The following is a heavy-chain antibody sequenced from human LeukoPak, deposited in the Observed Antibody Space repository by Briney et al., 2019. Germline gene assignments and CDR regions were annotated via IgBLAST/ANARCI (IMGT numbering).Heavy chain of an antibody. Sequence: GGSLILSCAASGFSFSDYQMSWVRQAPGKGLEWISYMTASGRSTNYADSVKGRFTISRDNAKNSGVLQMNSLRAEDTAVYYCTRERRGSYYAFEFWGQGTLVSVSS. V-gene: IGHV3-11*01. J-gene: IGHJ4*02. CDR3: TRERRGSYYAFEF. CDR1: GFSFSDYQ. CDR2: MTASGRST. D-gene: IGHD1-26*01.